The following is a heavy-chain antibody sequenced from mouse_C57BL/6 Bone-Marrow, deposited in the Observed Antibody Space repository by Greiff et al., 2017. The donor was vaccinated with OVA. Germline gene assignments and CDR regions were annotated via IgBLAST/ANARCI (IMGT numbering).Heavy chain of an antibody. V-gene: IGHV1-50*01. D-gene: IGHD1-1*01. Sequence: QVQLQQPGAELVKPGASVKLSCKASGYTFTSYWMQWVKQRPGQGLEWIGEIDPSASYTNYNQKFKGKATLTVDTSSSTAYMQLSSLTSEDSAVYYCARDYYGYYWGQGTTHTVSS. CDR2: IDPSASYT. J-gene: IGHJ2*01. CDR1: GYTFTSYW. CDR3: ARDYYGYY.